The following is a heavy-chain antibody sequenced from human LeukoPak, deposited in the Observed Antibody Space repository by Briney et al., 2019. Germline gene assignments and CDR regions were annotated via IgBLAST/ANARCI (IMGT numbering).Heavy chain of an antibody. CDR1: GGTFSSYA. CDR2: IIPIFGTA. D-gene: IGHD6-19*01. Sequence: ASVKVSCKASGGTFSSYAISWVRQAPGQGLEWMGGIIPIFGTANYAQKFQGRVTITADESTSTAYMELSSLRSEDTAVYYCARDRGSGWYGEYYFDYWGQGTLVTVSS. J-gene: IGHJ4*02. V-gene: IGHV1-69*01. CDR3: ARDRGSGWYGEYYFDY.